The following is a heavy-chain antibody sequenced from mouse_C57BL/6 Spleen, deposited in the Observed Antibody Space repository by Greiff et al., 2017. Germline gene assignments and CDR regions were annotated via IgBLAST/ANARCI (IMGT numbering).Heavy chain of an antibody. V-gene: IGHV5-4*03. CDR2: ISDGGSYT. J-gene: IGHJ2*01. CDR1: GFTFSSYA. CDR3: ARGDTTVLGDLGY. D-gene: IGHD1-1*01. Sequence: EVMLVESGGGLVKPGGSLKLSCAASGFTFSSYAMSWVRQTPEKRLEWVATISDGGSYTYYPDNVKGRFTISRDNAKNNLYLQMSHLKSEDTAMYYCARGDTTVLGDLGYWGQGTTLTVSS.